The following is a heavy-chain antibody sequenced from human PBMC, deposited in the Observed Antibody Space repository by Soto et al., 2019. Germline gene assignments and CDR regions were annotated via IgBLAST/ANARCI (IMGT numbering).Heavy chain of an antibody. J-gene: IGHJ4*02. D-gene: IGHD3-10*01. V-gene: IGHV3-23*01. CDR1: GFTFSSYA. Sequence: GGSLRLSCAASGFTFSSYAMSWVRQAPGKGLEWVSAISGSGGSTYYADSVKGRFTISRDNSKNTLYLQMNSLRAEDTAVYYCAKAMVRGVTRFYFDYWGQGTLVTVSS. CDR3: AKAMVRGVTRFYFDY. CDR2: ISGSGGST.